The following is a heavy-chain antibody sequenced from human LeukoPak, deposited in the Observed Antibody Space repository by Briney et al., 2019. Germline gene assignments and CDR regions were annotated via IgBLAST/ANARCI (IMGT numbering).Heavy chain of an antibody. D-gene: IGHD6-6*01. Sequence: PGGSLRLSCAASGFTFNTYTMNWVRQAPGKGLEWVSSISSSSSYIYYADSVKGRFTISRDNAKNSLYLQMNSLRAEDTAVYYCARIEIPVAARPYYYYGMDVWGQGTTVTVSS. CDR2: ISSSSSYI. CDR3: ARIEIPVAARPYYYYGMDV. V-gene: IGHV3-21*01. J-gene: IGHJ6*02. CDR1: GFTFNTYT.